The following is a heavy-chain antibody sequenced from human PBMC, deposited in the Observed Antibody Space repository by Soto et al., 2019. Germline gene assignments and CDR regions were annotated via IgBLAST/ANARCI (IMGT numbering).Heavy chain of an antibody. CDR3: ARGGFRITIFGVVIDWFDP. CDR2: ISAYNGNT. V-gene: IGHV1-18*01. CDR1: GYTFTSYG. Sequence: GASVKVSCKASGYTFTSYGMSWVRQAPGQGLEWMGWISAYNGNTNYAQKLQGRVTMTTDTSTSTAYMELRSLRSDDTAVYYCARGGFRITIFGVVIDWFDPWGQGTLVTVSS. D-gene: IGHD3-3*01. J-gene: IGHJ5*02.